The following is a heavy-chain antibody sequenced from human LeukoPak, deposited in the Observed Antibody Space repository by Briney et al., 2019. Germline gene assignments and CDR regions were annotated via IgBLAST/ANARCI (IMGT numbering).Heavy chain of an antibody. Sequence: GGSLRLSCTASGFTFGDYAMSWFRQAPGKGLEWVGFIRSKAYGGTTEYAASVKGRFTISRDDSKSIAYLQMNSLKTEDTAVYYCTRAYYDILTGYIYFDYWGQGTLVTVSS. CDR1: GFTFGDYA. CDR3: TRAYYDILTGYIYFDY. J-gene: IGHJ4*02. D-gene: IGHD3-9*01. CDR2: IRSKAYGGTT. V-gene: IGHV3-49*03.